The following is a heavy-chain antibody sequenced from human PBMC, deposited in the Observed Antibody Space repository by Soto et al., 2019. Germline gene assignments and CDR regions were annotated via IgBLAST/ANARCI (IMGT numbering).Heavy chain of an antibody. Sequence: ASVKVSCKASGYTFTSYGISWVRQAPGQGLEWMGWISACNGNTNYAQKLQGRVTMTTDTSTSTAYMELRSLRSDDTAVYYCARDPAYEYCSSTSCYGEGYYYYYYYMDVWGKGTTVTVSS. CDR3: ARDPAYEYCSSTSCYGEGYYYYYYYMDV. V-gene: IGHV1-18*01. D-gene: IGHD2-2*01. J-gene: IGHJ6*03. CDR1: GYTFTSYG. CDR2: ISACNGNT.